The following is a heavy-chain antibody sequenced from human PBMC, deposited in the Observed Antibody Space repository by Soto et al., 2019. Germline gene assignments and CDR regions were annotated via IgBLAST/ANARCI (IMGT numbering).Heavy chain of an antibody. D-gene: IGHD5-18*01. CDR1: GLTVSSSY. V-gene: IGHV3-53*01. Sequence: GGSLRLSCAASGLTVSSSYMSWVRQAPGKGLQWVSVIYSAVSTYYANSVKGRFTISRDISTNMVYLQMSSLTDEDTAVYYCARAREQEYSSAIFFDIWGQGAPVTVSS. J-gene: IGHJ4*02. CDR2: IYSAVST. CDR3: ARAREQEYSSAIFFDI.